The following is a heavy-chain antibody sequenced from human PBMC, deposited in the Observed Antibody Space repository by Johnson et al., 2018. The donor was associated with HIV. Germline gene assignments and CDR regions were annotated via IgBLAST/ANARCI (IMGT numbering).Heavy chain of an antibody. D-gene: IGHD3-22*01. CDR1: GFTFSSYG. CDR2: IRYDGSNK. J-gene: IGHJ3*02. Sequence: QVQLVESGGGVVQPGGSLRLSCAASGFTFSSYGMHWVRQAPGKGLEWVAFIRYDGSNKYYTDSVKGRFPISRDNSKNTLYLQMNSLRAEDTAVYYCAKGPLYYDDGRLGSGAFDIWGRGTIVIVSS. CDR3: AKGPLYYDDGRLGSGAFDI. V-gene: IGHV3-30*02.